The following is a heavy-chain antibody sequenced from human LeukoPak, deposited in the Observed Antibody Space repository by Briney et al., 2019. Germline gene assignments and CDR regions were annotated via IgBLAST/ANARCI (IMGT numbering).Heavy chain of an antibody. Sequence: SGTLSLTCTVSGDSINSYYWSWIRQPPGKGLEWIGNIYYSGSANYNPSLKSRVTISLDTSKNQFSLKLSSVTAADTAVYYCAKGHYYLDYWGQGTLVTVSS. J-gene: IGHJ4*02. D-gene: IGHD3-10*01. CDR2: IYYSGSA. CDR3: AKGHYYLDY. CDR1: GDSINSYY. V-gene: IGHV4-59*01.